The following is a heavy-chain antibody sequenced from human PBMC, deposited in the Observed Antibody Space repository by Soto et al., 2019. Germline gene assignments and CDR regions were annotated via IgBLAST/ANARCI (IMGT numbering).Heavy chain of an antibody. D-gene: IGHD3-10*01. CDR3: ERDLLGFGYTYSDV. V-gene: IGHV1-69*12. CDR1: GGTFSNYA. Sequence: QVQLVQSGAEVKKPGSSVKVSCKASGGTFSNYALISWVRQAPGQGLEWMGGIIPIDATVNYAQKFQGRITLTADESTSTAYMDLGSLRSEDTAVYYFERDLLGFGYTYSDVWGQGTKVTVSS. CDR2: IIPIDATV. J-gene: IGHJ6*01.